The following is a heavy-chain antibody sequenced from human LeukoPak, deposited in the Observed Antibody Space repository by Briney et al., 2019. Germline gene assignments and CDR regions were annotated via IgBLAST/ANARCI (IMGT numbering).Heavy chain of an antibody. CDR3: ARDGGTDWYDP. D-gene: IGHD3-16*01. CDR2: IKQDGSEK. V-gene: IGHV3-7*01. J-gene: IGHJ5*02. CDR1: GFTFSNHW. Sequence: GGSLRLSCAASGFTFSNHWMSWVRQTPGKGLEWVANIKQDGSEKTYVDSVKGRFTISRDNAKNSLYLQMNSLRVEDTAVYYCARDGGTDWYDPWGQGTLVTVSS.